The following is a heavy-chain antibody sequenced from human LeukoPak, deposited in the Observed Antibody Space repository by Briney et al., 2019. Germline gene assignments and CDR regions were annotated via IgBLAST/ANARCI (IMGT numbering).Heavy chain of an antibody. D-gene: IGHD3-3*01. J-gene: IGHJ3*02. V-gene: IGHV1-18*01. CDR2: ISAYNGST. CDR1: GYTFTSYG. Sequence: ASVKVSCKASGYTFTSYGISWVRQAPGQGLEWMGWISAYNGSTNYAQKLQGRVTMTTDTSTSTAYMELRSLRSDDTAVYYCARVTYYDFWSRDAFDIWGQGTMVTVSS. CDR3: ARVTYYDFWSRDAFDI.